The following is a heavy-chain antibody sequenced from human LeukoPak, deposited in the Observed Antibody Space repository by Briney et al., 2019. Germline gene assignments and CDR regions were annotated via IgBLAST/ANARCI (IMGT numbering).Heavy chain of an antibody. CDR1: GYTFTSYG. J-gene: IGHJ5*02. CDR2: ISAYNGNT. V-gene: IGHV1-18*01. D-gene: IGHD3-3*01. Sequence: ASVKVSCKASGYTFTSYGISWVRQAPGQGLEWMGWISAYNGNTNYAQKLQGRVTMTTDTSTSTAYMELRSLRSDDTAVYYCARDGIHQTYDFDSYNWFDPWGQGTLVTVSS. CDR3: ARDGIHQTYDFDSYNWFDP.